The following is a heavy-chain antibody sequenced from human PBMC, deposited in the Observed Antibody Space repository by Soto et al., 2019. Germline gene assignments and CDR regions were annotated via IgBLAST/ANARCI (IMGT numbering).Heavy chain of an antibody. CDR2: IIPISDTT. D-gene: IGHD2-2*01. CDR3: ARSQGSSTSLEIYYYYYYGMDV. CDR1: GGTFSSYA. Sequence: QVQLVQSGAEVKKPGSSVKVSCKASGGTFSSYAISWVRQAPGQGLEWMGGIIPISDTTNYAQKFQGRVTITANESTSKAYKEMRSLRSEDTAVYYCARSQGSSTSLEIYYYYYYGMDVWGQGTMVTVSS. J-gene: IGHJ6*02. V-gene: IGHV1-69*01.